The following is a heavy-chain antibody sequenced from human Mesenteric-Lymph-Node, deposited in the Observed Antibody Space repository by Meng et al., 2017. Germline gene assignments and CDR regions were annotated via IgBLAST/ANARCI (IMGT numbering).Heavy chain of an antibody. CDR3: ARLGLQTTGLNDC. J-gene: IGHJ4*02. CDR2: ISAYNGNT. Sequence: QVQLVQSCAEVKKPWAPVKVSCKASGYTFTSYGKTWVRQAPGQGLEWMGWISAYNGNTNYAQKLQGRVTMTTDKSTRTAYMELRSLRSDETAVYYCARLGLQTTGLNDCWGQGTLVTVSS. CDR1: GYTFTSYG. V-gene: IGHV1-18*01. D-gene: IGHD3-9*01.